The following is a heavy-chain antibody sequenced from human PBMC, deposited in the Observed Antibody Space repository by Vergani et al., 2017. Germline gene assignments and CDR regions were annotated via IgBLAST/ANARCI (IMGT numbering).Heavy chain of an antibody. D-gene: IGHD1-26*01. CDR3: ARQGSWNYYEFDY. Sequence: QLQLQESGPGLVKPSETLSLTCTVSGGSISSSSYYWGWIRQPPGKGLEWIGSIYYSGSTYYYPSLKSRIFIFVDTSKNQFSLNLSSVTAADTAVYYCARQGSWNYYEFDYWGQGALVTVSS. J-gene: IGHJ4*02. CDR2: IYYSGST. V-gene: IGHV4-39*01. CDR1: GGSISSSSYY.